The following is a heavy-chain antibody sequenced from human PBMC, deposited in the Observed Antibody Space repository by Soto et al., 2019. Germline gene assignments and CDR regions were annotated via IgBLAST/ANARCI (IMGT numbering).Heavy chain of an antibody. Sequence: QVQLVESGGGVVQPGRSLRLSCAASGFTFSSYGMHLVRQAPGKGLEWVAVISYDGSNKYYADSVKGRFTISRDNSKNTLYLQMNSLRAEDTAVYYCAKGSTAMTYFDYWGQGTLVTVSS. CDR3: AKGSTAMTYFDY. V-gene: IGHV3-30*18. J-gene: IGHJ4*02. CDR2: ISYDGSNK. CDR1: GFTFSSYG. D-gene: IGHD5-18*01.